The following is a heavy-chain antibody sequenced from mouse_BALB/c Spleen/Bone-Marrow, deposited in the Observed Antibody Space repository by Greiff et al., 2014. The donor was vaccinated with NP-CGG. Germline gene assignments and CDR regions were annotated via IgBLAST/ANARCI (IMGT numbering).Heavy chain of an antibody. V-gene: IGHV1-14*01. Sequence: VQLQQSGPELVKPGASVKMSCKASGYTFTSYVMHWVKQKPGQGLEWIGYINPYNDGTKYNEKFKGKATLTSDKSSSTAYMERSSLTSEDSAVYYCARPRQLGLAYDIDYWGQGTTLTVSS. CDR1: GYTFTSYV. CDR3: ARPRQLGLAYDIDY. D-gene: IGHD3-2*01. CDR2: INPYNDGT. J-gene: IGHJ2*01.